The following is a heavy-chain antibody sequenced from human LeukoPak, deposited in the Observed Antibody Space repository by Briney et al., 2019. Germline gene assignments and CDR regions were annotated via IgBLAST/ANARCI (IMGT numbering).Heavy chain of an antibody. CDR2: IWYDGSNK. J-gene: IGHJ4*02. CDR1: GFTFSSYG. V-gene: IGHV3-33*01. CDR3: ARDPHAAAGTYYFDY. D-gene: IGHD6-13*01. Sequence: GGSLRLSCEASGFTFSSYGTHWVRQAPGKGLEWVAVIWYDGSNKYYADSVKGRFTISRDNSENTLYLQMNSLRAEDTAVYYCARDPHAAAGTYYFDYWGQGTLVTVSS.